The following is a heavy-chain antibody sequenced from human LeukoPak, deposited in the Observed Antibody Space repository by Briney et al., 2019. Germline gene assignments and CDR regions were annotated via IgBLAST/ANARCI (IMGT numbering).Heavy chain of an antibody. Sequence: TSETLSLTCTVSGGSISSSSYYWGWIRQPPGKGLEWIGSIYYSGSTYYNPSLKSRVTISVDTSKNQFSLKLSSVTAADTAVYYCARLILGYFCSSTSCYPQTCCAFDIWGQGTMVTVSS. J-gene: IGHJ3*02. CDR1: GGSISSSSYY. CDR2: IYYSGST. D-gene: IGHD2-2*01. CDR3: ARLILGYFCSSTSCYPQTCCAFDI. V-gene: IGHV4-39*01.